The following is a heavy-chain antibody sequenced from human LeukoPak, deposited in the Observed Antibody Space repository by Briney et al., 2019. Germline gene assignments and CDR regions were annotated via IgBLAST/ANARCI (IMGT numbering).Heavy chain of an antibody. CDR1: GGSISSGSYY. CDR3: ARGSGPGYCSSTSCYTGRYYFDY. D-gene: IGHD2-2*02. CDR2: IYTSGST. J-gene: IGHJ4*02. Sequence: SETLSLTCTVSGGSISSGSYYWSWIRQPAGRGLGWIGRIYTSGSTNYNPSLKSRVTISVDTSKNHFSLKLSSVTAADTAVYYCARGSGPGYCSSTSCYTGRYYFDYWGQGTLVTVSS. V-gene: IGHV4-61*02.